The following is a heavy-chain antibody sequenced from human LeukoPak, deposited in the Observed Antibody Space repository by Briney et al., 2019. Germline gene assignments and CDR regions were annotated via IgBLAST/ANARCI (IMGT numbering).Heavy chain of an antibody. CDR1: GFTVSSNY. D-gene: IGHD6-13*01. Sequence: GGSLRLSCAASGFTVSSNYMSWVRQAPGKGLEWVSVIYSGGSTYYADSVKGRFTISRDNSKNTLYLQMNSLRAEDTAVYYCARENQEGYSSNWYGDYYYYYGMDVWGQGTTVTVSS. J-gene: IGHJ6*02. CDR2: IYSGGST. CDR3: ARENQEGYSSNWYGDYYYYYGMDV. V-gene: IGHV3-66*01.